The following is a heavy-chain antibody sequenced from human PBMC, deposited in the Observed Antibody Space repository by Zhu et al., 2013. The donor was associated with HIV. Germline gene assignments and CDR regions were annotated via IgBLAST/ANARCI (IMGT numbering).Heavy chain of an antibody. CDR1: GYTFTSYA. CDR3: ARDISQYDNYGMDV. CDR2: INTGNGNT. Sequence: QVQLVQSGAEVKKPGASVKVSCKASGYTFTSYAMHWVRQAPGQRLEWMGWINTGNGNTKYSQKFQGRVTITRDTSASTAYMELSSLRSEDTAVYYCARDISQYDNYGMDVWGQGTTVTVSS. D-gene: IGHD3-3*02. J-gene: IGHJ6*02. V-gene: IGHV1-3*04.